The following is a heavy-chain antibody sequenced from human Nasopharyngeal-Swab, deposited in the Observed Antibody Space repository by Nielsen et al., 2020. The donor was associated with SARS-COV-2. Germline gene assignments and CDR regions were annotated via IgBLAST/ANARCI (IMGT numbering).Heavy chain of an antibody. D-gene: IGHD4-17*01. CDR3: ARARAVTTVTTRKKYYFDY. CDR1: GGSISSGGYY. Sequence: LRLSCTVSGGSISSGGYYWSWIRQHPGKGLEWIGYIYYSGSTNYNPSLKSRVTISVDTSKNQFSLKLSSVTAAYTAVYYCARARAVTTVTTRKKYYFDYWGQGTLVTVSS. CDR2: IYYSGST. V-gene: IGHV4-31*03. J-gene: IGHJ4*02.